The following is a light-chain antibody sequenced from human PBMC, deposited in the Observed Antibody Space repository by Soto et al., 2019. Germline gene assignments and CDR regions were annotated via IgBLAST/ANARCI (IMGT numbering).Light chain of an antibody. CDR3: QQSYKTPYT. CDR2: ASS. Sequence: DIQMTQSPSSLSASVGDRVTITCRAVQSISTYLNWYQQKPGKAPNLLIYASSSLHSGVPSRFSGSGSGTDFTLTISSLQPEDSASYYCQQSYKTPYTFGKGTKLEIK. J-gene: IGKJ2*01. CDR1: QSISTY. V-gene: IGKV1-39*01.